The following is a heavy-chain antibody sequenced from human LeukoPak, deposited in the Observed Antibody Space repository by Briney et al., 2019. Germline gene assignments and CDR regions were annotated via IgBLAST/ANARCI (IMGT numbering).Heavy chain of an antibody. V-gene: IGHV4-34*01. J-gene: IGHJ5*02. Sequence: PSETLSLTCAVYGGSFSGYYWSWIRQPPGKGLEWIGEINHSGSTNYNPSLKSRVTISVDTSKNQFSLKLSSVTAADTAVYYCARVGEDYYDSSGYYYGGIRNNWFDPWGQGTLVTVSS. D-gene: IGHD3-22*01. CDR1: GGSFSGYY. CDR2: INHSGST. CDR3: ARVGEDYYDSSGYYYGGIRNNWFDP.